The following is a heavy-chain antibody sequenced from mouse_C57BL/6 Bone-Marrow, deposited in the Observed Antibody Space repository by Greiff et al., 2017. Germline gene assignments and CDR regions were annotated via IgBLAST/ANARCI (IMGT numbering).Heavy chain of an antibody. CDR2: IYPRDGST. J-gene: IGHJ4*01. V-gene: IGHV1-85*01. D-gene: IGHD4-1*01. CDR3: ARGLGPYAMDY. CDR1: GYTFTSYD. Sequence: VKVVESGPELVKPGASVKLSCKASGYTFTSYDINWVKQRPGQGLEWIGWIYPRDGSTKYNEKFKGKATLTVDTSSSTAYMELHSLTSEDSAVYFCARGLGPYAMDYWGQGTSVTVSS.